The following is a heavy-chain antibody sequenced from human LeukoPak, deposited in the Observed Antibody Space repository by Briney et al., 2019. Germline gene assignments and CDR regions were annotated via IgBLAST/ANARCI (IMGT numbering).Heavy chain of an antibody. V-gene: IGHV3-64D*06. CDR3: VKPILGSGYYFDY. CDR2: ISSNGGST. Sequence: PGGSLRLSCSASGFTFSRYAMHWVRQAPGKGLEYVSAISSNGGSTYYVDSVKGRFTISRDNSKNTLYLQMSSLRAEDTAVYYCVKPILGSGYYFDYWGQGTLVTVSS. D-gene: IGHD5-12*01. CDR1: GFTFSRYA. J-gene: IGHJ4*02.